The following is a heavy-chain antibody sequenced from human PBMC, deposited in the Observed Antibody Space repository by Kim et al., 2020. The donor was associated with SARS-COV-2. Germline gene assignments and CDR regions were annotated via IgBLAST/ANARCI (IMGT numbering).Heavy chain of an antibody. D-gene: IGHD1-26*01. Sequence: GYSISYADSVKGRFTISRDNAKNTVYLQMNSLRAEDTAVYYCARDHSRDYWGQGTLVTVSS. CDR3: ARDHSRDY. CDR2: GYSI. V-gene: IGHV3-74*01. J-gene: IGHJ4*02.